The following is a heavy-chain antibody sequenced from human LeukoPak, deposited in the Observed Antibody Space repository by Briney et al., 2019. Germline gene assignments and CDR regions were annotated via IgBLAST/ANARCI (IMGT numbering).Heavy chain of an antibody. CDR3: AGGNAPAAFDI. CDR2: ISYDGSNK. J-gene: IGHJ3*02. CDR1: GFTFSSYA. Sequence: GGSLRLSCAASGFTFSSYAMRWVRQAPGKGLEWVAVISYDGSNKYYADSVKGRFTISRDNSKNTLYLQMNSLRAEDTAVYYCAGGNAPAAFDIWGQGTMVTVSS. V-gene: IGHV3-30-3*01. D-gene: IGHD4-23*01.